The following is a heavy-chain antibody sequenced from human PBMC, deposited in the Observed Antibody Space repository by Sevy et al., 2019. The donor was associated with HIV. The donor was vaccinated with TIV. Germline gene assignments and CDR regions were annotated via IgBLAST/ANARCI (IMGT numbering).Heavy chain of an antibody. D-gene: IGHD3-9*01. V-gene: IGHV3-49*04. CDR1: GFMFGDYA. Sequence: GGSLRLSCTTSGFMFGDYAMSWVRQAPGKGLEWVGFIRRKAYGGTTQYAASVKGRFTISRDDSKSIAYLQMNSLKTEVTDVYYCARGGSTTILSQWDYWGQGTLVTVSS. CDR2: IRRKAYGGTT. CDR3: ARGGSTTILSQWDY. J-gene: IGHJ4*02.